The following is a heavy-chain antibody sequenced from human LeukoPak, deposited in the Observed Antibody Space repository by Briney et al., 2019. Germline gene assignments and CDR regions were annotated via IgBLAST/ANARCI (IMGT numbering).Heavy chain of an antibody. J-gene: IGHJ4*02. CDR1: GGSFSGYY. D-gene: IGHD3-22*01. CDR2: INHSGST. V-gene: IGHV4-34*01. Sequence: KASETLSLTCAVYGGSFSGYYWSWIRQPPGKGLEWIGEINHSGSTNYNPSLKSRVTISVDRSKNQFSLKLSSVTAADTAVYYCARLEYYYASSGSYTFDYWGQGTLVTVSS. CDR3: ARLEYYYASSGSYTFDY.